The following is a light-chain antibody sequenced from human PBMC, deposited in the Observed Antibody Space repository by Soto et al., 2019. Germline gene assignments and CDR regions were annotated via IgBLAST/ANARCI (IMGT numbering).Light chain of an antibody. CDR3: HQRSDWPPIT. Sequence: EIVLTQSPATLSLSPGERATLSCRASQSVRTYLAWYQQKPGQAPRLLIYDASSRATGIPARFSGSGSGTDFTLTISSLEPEDFAVYYCHQRSDWPPITFGQGTRLEIK. CDR2: DAS. J-gene: IGKJ5*01. V-gene: IGKV3-11*01. CDR1: QSVRTY.